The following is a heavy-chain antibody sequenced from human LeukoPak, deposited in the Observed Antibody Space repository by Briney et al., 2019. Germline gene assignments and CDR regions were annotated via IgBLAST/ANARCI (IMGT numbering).Heavy chain of an antibody. J-gene: IGHJ4*02. V-gene: IGHV1-2*06. CDR3: ARGYYDSSGYYSIDY. Sequence: ASVKVSCKASGYTFTDYFIHWVRQAPGQGLEWMGRINPNSGGTNYAQKFQGRVTMTRDTSISTAYMELSRLRSDDTAVYYCARGYYDSSGYYSIDYWGQGTLVTVSS. CDR2: INPNSGGT. CDR1: GYTFTDYF. D-gene: IGHD3-22*01.